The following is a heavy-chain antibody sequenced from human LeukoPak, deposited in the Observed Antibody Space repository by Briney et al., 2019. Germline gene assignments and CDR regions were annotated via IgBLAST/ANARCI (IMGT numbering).Heavy chain of an antibody. D-gene: IGHD5-24*01. Sequence: GGSLRLSCAASGFTFSSYSMNWVRQAPGKGLEWVSSISSSSSYIYYADSVKGRFTISRDNAKNSLYLQMNSLRAEDTAVYYCARLTGDGYNSLDYWGQGTLVTVSP. CDR3: ARLTGDGYNSLDY. V-gene: IGHV3-21*01. J-gene: IGHJ4*02. CDR2: ISSSSSYI. CDR1: GFTFSSYS.